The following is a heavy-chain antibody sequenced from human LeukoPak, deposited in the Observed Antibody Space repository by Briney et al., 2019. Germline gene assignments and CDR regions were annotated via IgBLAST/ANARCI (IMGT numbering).Heavy chain of an antibody. CDR1: GFTFSSYG. Sequence: GGSLRLSRAASGFTFSSYGMHWVRQAPGKGLEWVTVISHDGSNKYYADSVKGRFTISRDNSKNTLYLQMNSLRAEDTAVYYCAKDSPERDDYWGQGTLVTVSS. J-gene: IGHJ4*02. V-gene: IGHV3-30*18. CDR3: AKDSPERDDY. CDR2: ISHDGSNK.